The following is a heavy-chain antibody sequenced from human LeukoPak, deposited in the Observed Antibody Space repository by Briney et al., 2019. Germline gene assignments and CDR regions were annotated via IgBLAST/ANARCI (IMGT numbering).Heavy chain of an antibody. Sequence: SETLSLTCSVSGGSIGTNYWSWIRQVPGKGLEWIGYSSYSGSSNYNPSLKSRVTISVDTSKTRFSLYLNSVTAADTAVYYCARSDTHHIHSSSWHFDYWGQGTLVTVSS. CDR2: SSYSGSS. J-gene: IGHJ4*02. V-gene: IGHV4-59*01. CDR1: GGSIGTNY. CDR3: ARSDTHHIHSSSWHFDY. D-gene: IGHD6-13*01.